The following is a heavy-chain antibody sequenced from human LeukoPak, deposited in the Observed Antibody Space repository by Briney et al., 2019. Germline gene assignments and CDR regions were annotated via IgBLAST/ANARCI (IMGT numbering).Heavy chain of an antibody. CDR1: GGSISSYY. J-gene: IGHJ6*03. V-gene: IGHV4-4*07. CDR3: ARLRAVAGKKYYYYYVDV. CDR2: IYTSGST. Sequence: PSETLSLTCTVSGGSISSYYWSWIRQPAGKGLEWIGRIYTSGSTNYNPSLKSRVTMSVDTSKNQFSLKLSSVTAADTAVYYCARLRAVAGKKYYYYYVDVWGKGTTVTVSS. D-gene: IGHD6-19*01.